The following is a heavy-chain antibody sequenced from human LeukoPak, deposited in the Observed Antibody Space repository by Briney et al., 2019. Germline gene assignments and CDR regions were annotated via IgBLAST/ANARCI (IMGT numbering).Heavy chain of an antibody. CDR2: ISSDARNK. CDR1: GFTFSRFG. V-gene: IGHV3-30*03. CDR3: ARGAYYFDY. J-gene: IGHJ4*02. Sequence: GGSLRLSCAASGFTFSRFGMHWVRQAPGKGLEWVAGISSDARNKYYADSVKGRFTISRDDSKNSLYLQMNSLRADDTAVYYCARGAYYFDYWGQGVLVTVSS.